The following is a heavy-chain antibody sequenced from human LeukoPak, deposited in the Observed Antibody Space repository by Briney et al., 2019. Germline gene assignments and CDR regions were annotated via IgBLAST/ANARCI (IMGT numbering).Heavy chain of an antibody. CDR2: IYYSGST. Sequence: SQTLSLTCTVSGGSISSGEYYWSWIRQPPGKVLWWIGYIYYSGSTYYNPSLKSRVTISVDTSKNQFSLKLSSVTAADTAVYYCARTFGGVIALRAFNIWGQGTMVTVSS. V-gene: IGHV4-30-4*01. CDR3: ARTFGGVIALRAFNI. D-gene: IGHD3-16*02. J-gene: IGHJ3*02. CDR1: GGSISSGEYY.